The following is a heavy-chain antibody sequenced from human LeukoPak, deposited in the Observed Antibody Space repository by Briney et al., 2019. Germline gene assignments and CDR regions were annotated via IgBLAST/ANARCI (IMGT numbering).Heavy chain of an antibody. CDR2: FKQDVSEK. CDR3: ARVYCSGGSCYSDWYFDL. D-gene: IGHD2-15*01. J-gene: IGHJ2*01. V-gene: IGHV3-7*01. CDR1: GFTFSSYW. Sequence: GGSLRLSCAASGFTFSSYWMSWVRQAPGKGLEWVANFKQDVSEKYYVDSVKGRFTISRDNAQNSLYLQMNSLRAEDTAVYYCARVYCSGGSCYSDWYFDLWGRGALVTVSS.